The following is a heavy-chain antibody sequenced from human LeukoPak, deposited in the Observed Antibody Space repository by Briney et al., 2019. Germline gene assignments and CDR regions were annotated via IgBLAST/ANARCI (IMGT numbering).Heavy chain of an antibody. CDR1: GGTFSSYA. CDR3: ARDRIAAAGHYYYYYMDV. CDR2: IIPIFGTA. D-gene: IGHD6-13*01. Sequence: SVKVSCKSSGGTFSSYAISWVRQAPGQGLEWMGGIIPIFGTANYAQKFQGRVTITADKSTSTAYMELSSLRSEDTAVYYCARDRIAAAGHYYYYYMDVWGKGTTVTVSS. V-gene: IGHV1-69*06. J-gene: IGHJ6*03.